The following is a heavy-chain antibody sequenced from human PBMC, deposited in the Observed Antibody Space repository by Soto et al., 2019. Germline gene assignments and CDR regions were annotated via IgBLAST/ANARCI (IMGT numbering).Heavy chain of an antibody. J-gene: IGHJ6*03. D-gene: IGHD3-3*01. CDR3: ASGPEYYDFWSDYYTRGKSTYYYYYMDV. CDR1: GFTFSSYA. CDR2: ISGSGGST. V-gene: IGHV3-23*01. Sequence: GGSLRLSCAASGFTFSSYAMSWVRQAPGKGLEWVSAISGSGGSTYYADSVKGRFTISRDNSKNTLYLQMNSLKAEDNALYYCASGPEYYDFWSDYYTRGKSTYYYYYMDVWGQGTTVTVSS.